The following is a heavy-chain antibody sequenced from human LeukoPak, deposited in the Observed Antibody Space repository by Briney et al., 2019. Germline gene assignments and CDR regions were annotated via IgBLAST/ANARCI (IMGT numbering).Heavy chain of an antibody. V-gene: IGHV5-51*01. CDR3: ARRERYYYDSSGYTHFDY. CDR2: IYPGDSDT. J-gene: IGHJ4*02. D-gene: IGHD3-22*01. Sequence: GESLKISCKGSGYSFTSYWIGWVRQMPGKGLEWMGIIYPGDSDTRYSPSFQGQVTISADKSISTAYLQWGSLKASDTAMYYCARRERYYYDSSGYTHFDYWGQGTLVTVSS. CDR1: GYSFTSYW.